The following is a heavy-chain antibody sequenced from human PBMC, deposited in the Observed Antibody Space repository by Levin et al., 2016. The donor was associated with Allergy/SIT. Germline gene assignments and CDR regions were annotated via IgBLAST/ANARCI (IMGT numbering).Heavy chain of an antibody. CDR1: GFTFSSYA. CDR3: AKSALHRNWFDP. CDR2: ISGSGGST. D-gene: IGHD4-11*01. V-gene: IGHV3-23*01. J-gene: IGHJ5*02. Sequence: GESLKISCAASGFTFSSYAMSWVRQAPGKGLEWVSAISGSGGSTYYADSVKGRFTISRDNSKNTLYLQMNSLRAEDTAVYYCAKSALHRNWFDPWGQGTLVTVSS.